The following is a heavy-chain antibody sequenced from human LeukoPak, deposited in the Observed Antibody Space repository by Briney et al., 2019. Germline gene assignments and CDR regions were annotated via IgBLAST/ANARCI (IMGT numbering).Heavy chain of an antibody. CDR2: IYTSGDT. V-gene: IGHV4-4*07. J-gene: IGHJ4*02. CDR3: ARSISWFCYFDY. D-gene: IGHD6-13*01. Sequence: SETLTVTCTVSGGSMSSYYWSWIRQPAGKGLEWIGRIYTSGDTNYNPSLKSRVTMSVDTSKNQFSLKLSSMTAADTAVYYCARSISWFCYFDYWGQAAMVT. CDR1: GGSMSSYY.